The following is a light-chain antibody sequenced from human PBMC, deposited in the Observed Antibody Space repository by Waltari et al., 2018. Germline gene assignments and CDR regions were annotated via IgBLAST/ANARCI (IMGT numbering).Light chain of an antibody. J-gene: IGKJ1*01. CDR3: QQYANSPRT. V-gene: IGKV3-20*01. CDR2: AAS. CDR1: HSVSSNN. Sequence: EIVLTQSPGTLSLSPGDRDTLSCRASHSVSSNNLAWYQQKPGQAPRLLIYAASSRATGITDRFSGSGSGTDFTLTISRVEPEDFAVYYCQQYANSPRTFGQGTKVEIK.